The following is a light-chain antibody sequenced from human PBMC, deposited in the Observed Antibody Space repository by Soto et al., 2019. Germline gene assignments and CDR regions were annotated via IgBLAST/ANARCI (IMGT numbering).Light chain of an antibody. J-gene: IGKJ1*01. Sequence: DIQMTHSPSTLAASVGDRVTITCRASQSISSWLAWYQQSPGKAPKLLNYKASSLESGVPSRFRGSGSETEFTLTISSLQPDDFATYYCQQYDSYAVWTFGQGTNVEIK. CDR2: KAS. CDR1: QSISSW. V-gene: IGKV1-5*03. CDR3: QQYDSYAVWT.